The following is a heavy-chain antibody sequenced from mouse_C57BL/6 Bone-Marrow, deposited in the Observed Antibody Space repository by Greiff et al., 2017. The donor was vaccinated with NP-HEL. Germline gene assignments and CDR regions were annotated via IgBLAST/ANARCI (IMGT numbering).Heavy chain of an antibody. D-gene: IGHD1-1*01. CDR2: IDPSDSET. CDR1: GYTFTSYW. Sequence: QVQLQQPGAELVRPGSSVKLSCKASGYTFTSYWMHWVKQRPIQGLEWIGNIDPSDSETHYNQKFKDKATLTVDKSSSTAYMQLSSLTSEDSAVYYCARLITTVGYWYFDVWGTGTTVTVSS. V-gene: IGHV1-52*01. J-gene: IGHJ1*03. CDR3: ARLITTVGYWYFDV.